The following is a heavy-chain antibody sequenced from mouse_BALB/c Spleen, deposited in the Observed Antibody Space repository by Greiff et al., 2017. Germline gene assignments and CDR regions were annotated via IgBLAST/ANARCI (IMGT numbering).Heavy chain of an antibody. V-gene: IGHV5-12-1*01. CDR1: GFAFSSYD. CDR2: ISSGGGST. D-gene: IGHD1-1*01. J-gene: IGHJ2*01. Sequence: EVQLVESGGGLVKPGGSLKLSCAASGFAFSSYDMSWVRQTPEKRLEWVAYISSGGGSTYYPDTVKGRFTISRDNAKNTLYLQMSSLKSEDTAMYYCARRGYYYGSSYHFDYWGQGTTLTVSS. CDR3: ARRGYYYGSSYHFDY.